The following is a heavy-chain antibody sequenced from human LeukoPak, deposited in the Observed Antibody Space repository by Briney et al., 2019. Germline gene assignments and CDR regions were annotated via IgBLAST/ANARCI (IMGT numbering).Heavy chain of an antibody. CDR2: IYYSGST. J-gene: IGHJ4*02. CDR3: ARTDYGDPVSGYGITY. D-gene: IGHD4-17*01. Sequence: SETLSLTCTVSGGSISSYYWNWIRQPPGKGLEWIGYIYYSGSTNYNPSLKSRVSISVDTSKNQFSLKLSSVTAADTAVYYCARTDYGDPVSGYGITYWGQGTLVTVSS. V-gene: IGHV4-59*01. CDR1: GGSISSYY.